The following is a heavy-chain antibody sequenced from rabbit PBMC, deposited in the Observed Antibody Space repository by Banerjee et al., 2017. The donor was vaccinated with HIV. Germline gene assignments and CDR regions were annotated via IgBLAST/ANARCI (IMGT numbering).Heavy chain of an antibody. CDR1: GFSFSSSYW. CDR2: IVTGSSGNT. J-gene: IGHJ4*01. V-gene: IGHV1S45*01. CDR3: ARGNVDGSGWDVNL. D-gene: IGHD4-2*01. Sequence: QEQLEESGGDLVKPEGSLTLTCTASGFSFSSSYWICWVRQAPGKGLEWTACIVTGSSGNTYYASWAKGRFTISKTSSTTVTLQMTSLTAADTATYFCARGNVDGSGWDVNLWGPGTLVTVS.